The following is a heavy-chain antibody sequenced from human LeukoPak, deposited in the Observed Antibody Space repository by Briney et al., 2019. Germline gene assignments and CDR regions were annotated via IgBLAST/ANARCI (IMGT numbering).Heavy chain of an antibody. V-gene: IGHV1-8*03. CDR1: GYTFTSYD. CDR2: MNPNSGNT. Sequence: ASVKVSRKASGYTFTSYDINWVRQATGQGLEWMGWMNPNSGNTGYAQKFQGRVTITRNTSISTAYMELSSLRSEDTAVYYCARAGTKKWYWFDPWGQGTLVTVSS. D-gene: IGHD1-7*01. CDR3: ARAGTKKWYWFDP. J-gene: IGHJ5*02.